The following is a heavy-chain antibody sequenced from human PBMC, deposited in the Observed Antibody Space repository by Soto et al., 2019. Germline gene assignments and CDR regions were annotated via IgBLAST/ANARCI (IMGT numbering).Heavy chain of an antibody. D-gene: IGHD2-2*01. CDR3: AREQDIIVLVPAAISY. V-gene: IGHV1-2*02. J-gene: IGHJ4*02. CDR2: INPNSGGT. Sequence: ASVKVSCKASGYPFTGYYIHWVREAPGQGLEWMGWINPNSGGTKYAQKFQGRVTMTRDTSINTAYMELSSLRSDDTAVYYCAREQDIIVLVPAAISYWGQGTLVTVSS. CDR1: GYPFTGYY.